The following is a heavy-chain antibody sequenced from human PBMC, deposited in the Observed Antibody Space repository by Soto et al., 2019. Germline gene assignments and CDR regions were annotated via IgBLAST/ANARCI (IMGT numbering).Heavy chain of an antibody. CDR1: GFTFSDYY. CDR3: AGKDTAMQDYYYYGMAV. Sequence: QAQLVESGGGLVKPGGSLRLSCAASGFTFSDYYMSWIRQAPGKGLEWVSYTSSSGSTIYYADSVKGRFTISRDNAKNSLYLKMNSLRAEDTAVYYCAGKDTAMQDYYYYGMAVWGQGTTVTVSS. V-gene: IGHV3-11*01. CDR2: TSSSGSTI. D-gene: IGHD5-18*01. J-gene: IGHJ6*02.